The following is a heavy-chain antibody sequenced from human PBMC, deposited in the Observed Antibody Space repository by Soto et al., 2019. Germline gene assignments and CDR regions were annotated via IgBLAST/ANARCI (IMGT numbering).Heavy chain of an antibody. CDR3: ARVRYYDSSGYQTFDY. J-gene: IGHJ4*02. V-gene: IGHV1-2*04. D-gene: IGHD3-22*01. CDR1: GYTFTSYA. CDR2: INPNSGGT. Sequence: GASVKVSCKASGYTFTSYAMHWVRQAPGQRLEWMGWINPNSGGTNYAQKFQGWVTMTRDTSISTAYMELSRLRSDDTAVYYCARVRYYDSSGYQTFDYWGQGALVTVSS.